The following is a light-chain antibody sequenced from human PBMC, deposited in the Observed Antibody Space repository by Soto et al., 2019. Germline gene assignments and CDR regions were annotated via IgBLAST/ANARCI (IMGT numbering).Light chain of an antibody. CDR3: QAWDRNIYVV. V-gene: IGLV3-1*01. J-gene: IGLJ2*01. Sequence: SYELTQPPSMSVSPGQTASITCSGDKLGDKYVCWYQQKPGKSPVLVIYQDTKRPSGIPERFSGSNSGNTATLTISGTQAMDEADYFCQAWDRNIYVVFGGGTKLTVL. CDR2: QDT. CDR1: KLGDKY.